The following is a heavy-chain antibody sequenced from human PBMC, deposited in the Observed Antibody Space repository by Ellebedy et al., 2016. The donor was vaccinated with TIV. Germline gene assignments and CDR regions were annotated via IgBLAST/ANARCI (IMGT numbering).Heavy chain of an antibody. Sequence: GESLKISCAASGFTFISYGMHWVRQAPGKGLVWISHINDDGSTTTYADSVEGRFTISRDNAKNTLFLQMNSLSAEDTAQYYCARRNPSGYDPFLDSWGQGTLVTVSS. V-gene: IGHV3-74*01. CDR3: ARRNPSGYDPFLDS. CDR2: INDDGSTT. J-gene: IGHJ4*02. D-gene: IGHD5-12*01. CDR1: GFTFISYG.